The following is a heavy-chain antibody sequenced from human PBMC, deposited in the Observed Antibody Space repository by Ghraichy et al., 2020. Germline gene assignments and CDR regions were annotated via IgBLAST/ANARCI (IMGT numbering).Heavy chain of an antibody. Sequence: SETLSLTCSVSGGSLSSYFWSWIRQPPGKGLEWIGSIFYSGSTNYNPSLKSRVTISVDTSQNHFFLKLSSVTAADTAVYYCARGLSAFDPWGQGTLVIVSS. J-gene: IGHJ5*02. CDR2: IFYSGST. V-gene: IGHV4-59*01. CDR1: GGSLSSYF. CDR3: ARGLSAFDP.